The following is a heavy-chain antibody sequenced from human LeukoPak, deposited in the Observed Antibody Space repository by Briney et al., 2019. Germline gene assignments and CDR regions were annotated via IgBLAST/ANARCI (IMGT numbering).Heavy chain of an antibody. CDR1: GDSISNYY. CDR2: IYYSEST. Sequence: SETLSLTCTVSGDSISNYYWSWIRQPPGKGLEWVGYIYYSESTNYNPSLRSRVTISTDTSKSQFSLNLRSVTAEETGIYYCARGRCRNSGCRPYFDYWGQGTQVTVSS. J-gene: IGHJ4*02. D-gene: IGHD2/OR15-2a*01. V-gene: IGHV4-59*01. CDR3: ARGRCRNSGCRPYFDY.